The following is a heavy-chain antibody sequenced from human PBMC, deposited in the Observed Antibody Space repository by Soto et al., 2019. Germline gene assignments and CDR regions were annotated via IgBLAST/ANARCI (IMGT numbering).Heavy chain of an antibody. J-gene: IGHJ3*02. D-gene: IGHD5-18*01. Sequence: PGGSLRLSCAASGFTFSSYGMHWVRQAPGKGLEWVAVIWYDGSNKYYADSVKGRFTISRDNSKNTLYLQMNSLRAEDTAVYYCARESHGGIKPRDDAFDIWGQGKMVTVSS. V-gene: IGHV3-33*01. CDR1: GFTFSSYG. CDR3: ARESHGGIKPRDDAFDI. CDR2: IWYDGSNK.